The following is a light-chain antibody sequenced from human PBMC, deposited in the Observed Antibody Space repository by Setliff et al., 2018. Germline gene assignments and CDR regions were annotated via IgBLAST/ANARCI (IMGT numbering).Light chain of an antibody. V-gene: IGLV1-40*01. CDR2: ANS. J-gene: IGLJ2*01. CDR1: SSNIGARYD. CDR3: QSYDTSLSGVV. Sequence: QSALTQPPSVSGAPGQRVTISCTGSSSNIGARYDVHWYQQLPGTAPKLLIYANSNRPSGVPDRFSGSKSGTSASLAITGLQAEDEADYYCQSYDTSLSGVVFGGGTKVTVL.